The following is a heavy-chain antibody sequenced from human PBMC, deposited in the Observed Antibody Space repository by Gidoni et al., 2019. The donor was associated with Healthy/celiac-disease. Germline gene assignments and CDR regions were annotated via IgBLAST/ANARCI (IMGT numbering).Heavy chain of an antibody. D-gene: IGHD3-3*01. CDR3: AKPVYYDFWSDHPLDAFDI. CDR1: GFTFSSYA. CDR2: ISGSGGST. Sequence: EVQLLESGGGLVQPGGSLRLSCAASGFTFSSYAMSWVRQAPGKGLEWVSAISGSGGSTYYADSVKGRFTISRDNSKNTLYLQMNSLRAEDTAVYYCAKPVYYDFWSDHPLDAFDIWGQGTMVTVSS. V-gene: IGHV3-23*01. J-gene: IGHJ3*02.